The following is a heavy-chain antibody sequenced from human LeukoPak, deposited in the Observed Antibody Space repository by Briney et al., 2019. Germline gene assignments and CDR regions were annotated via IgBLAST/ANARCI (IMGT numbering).Heavy chain of an antibody. Sequence: GASVKVSCKASGYTFTSYAMNWVRQAPGQGLEWMGWINTNTGNPTYAQGFTGRFVFSLDTSVCTAYLQISSLKAEDTAVYYCAIVGATTRFDYWGQGTLVTVSS. J-gene: IGHJ4*02. CDR3: AIVGATTRFDY. CDR1: GYTFTSYA. V-gene: IGHV7-4-1*02. D-gene: IGHD1-26*01. CDR2: INTNTGNP.